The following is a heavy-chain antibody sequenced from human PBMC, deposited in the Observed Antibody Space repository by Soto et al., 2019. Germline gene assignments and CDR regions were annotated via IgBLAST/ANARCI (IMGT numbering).Heavy chain of an antibody. CDR3: ASLVDTAMCS. J-gene: IGHJ5*02. V-gene: IGHV4-39*01. Sequence: QLQLQESGPGLVKPSETLYLTCTVSGGSISSSSYYWGWIRQPPGKGLEWIGSIYDRGSTYYNPSLQSRVTISVDTYKNQFSLKLSAVTAADTAVYYCASLVDTAMCSWGPGTLVTGSS. CDR1: GGSISSSSYY. CDR2: IYDRGST. D-gene: IGHD5-18*01.